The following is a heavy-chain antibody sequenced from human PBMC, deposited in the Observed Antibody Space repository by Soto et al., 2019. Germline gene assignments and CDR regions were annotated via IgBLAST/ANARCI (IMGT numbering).Heavy chain of an antibody. CDR3: ARGGFCSGGSCYPPVY. CDR2: IYYSGST. CDR1: GGSISSYY. J-gene: IGHJ4*02. Sequence: SETLSLTCTVSGGSISSYYWSWIRQPPGKGLEWIGYIYYSGSTNYNPSLRSRVTISVDASKNQFSLKLSSVTTADTAVYYCARGGFCSGGSCYPPVYWGQGTLVTVSS. D-gene: IGHD2-15*01. V-gene: IGHV4-59*01.